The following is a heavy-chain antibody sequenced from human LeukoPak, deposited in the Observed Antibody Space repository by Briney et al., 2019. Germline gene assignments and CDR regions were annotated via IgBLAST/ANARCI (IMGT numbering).Heavy chain of an antibody. D-gene: IGHD1-26*01. Sequence: GRSLRLSCAASGFTFSSYAMHWVRQAPGKGLEWVASISDTSGVHEEYADSVKGRFTVSRDNSKNMVYVQLNSLRVEDTAVYYCAKVHGTPYWGQGTLVTVSS. CDR3: AKVHGTPY. V-gene: IGHV3-23*01. J-gene: IGHJ4*02. CDR1: GFTFSSYA. CDR2: ISDTSGVHE.